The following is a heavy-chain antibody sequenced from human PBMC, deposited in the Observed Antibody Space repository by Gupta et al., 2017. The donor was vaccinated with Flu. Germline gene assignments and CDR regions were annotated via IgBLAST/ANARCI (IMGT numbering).Heavy chain of an antibody. D-gene: IGHD3-22*01. J-gene: IGHJ6*02. Sequence: QVPLQESGPGLVKPSQTLSLTCNVSGVSIRSPGYYWSWIRPHPGKVLEWVWYIYYRGSTYFNPSLKILVTISVDTSKNQFSLYLSSVTAAATASYYWARSHYDDSCSHYAGYGMDVCGQVTTGTMSS. V-gene: IGHV4-31*01. CDR3: ARSHYDDSCSHYAGYGMDV. CDR2: IYYRGST. CDR1: GVSIRSPGYY.